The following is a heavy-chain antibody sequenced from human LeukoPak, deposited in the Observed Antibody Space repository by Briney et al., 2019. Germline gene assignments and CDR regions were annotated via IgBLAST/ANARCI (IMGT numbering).Heavy chain of an antibody. CDR2: ISGSGAST. CDR1: GFTFSSYA. Sequence: GGSLRLSCAASGFTFSSYAMKWVRQAPGKGLEWVSTISGSGASTYYADSVKGRFTISRDNSQNTVYLQMNSLRAEDTALYYCTRPRDPPTSNGDYSDTLDIWGQGSMVTVSS. D-gene: IGHD4-17*01. CDR3: TRPRDPPTSNGDYSDTLDI. V-gene: IGHV3-23*01. J-gene: IGHJ3*02.